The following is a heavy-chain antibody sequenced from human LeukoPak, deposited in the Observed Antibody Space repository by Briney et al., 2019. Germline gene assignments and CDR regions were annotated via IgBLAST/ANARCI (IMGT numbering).Heavy chain of an antibody. CDR1: GGSISSGTYY. CDR3: ARDAQTYYYNTSGYYFEY. D-gene: IGHD3-22*01. CDR2: IYHTGGT. Sequence: SETLSLTCSVSGGSISSGTYYWSWIRQPPGKGLEWIGSIYHTGGTYYNPSLKSRVTISIDTSKNQFSLNLSSVTAADTAVYYCARDAQTYYYNTSGYYFEYWGQGTLVTVSS. V-gene: IGHV4-39*07. J-gene: IGHJ4*02.